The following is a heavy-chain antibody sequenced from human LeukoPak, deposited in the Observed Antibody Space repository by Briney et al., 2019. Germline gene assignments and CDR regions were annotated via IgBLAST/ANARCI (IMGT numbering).Heavy chain of an antibody. J-gene: IGHJ1*01. CDR1: GYTFTSYD. CDR2: MNPNSGNT. V-gene: IGHV1-8*01. D-gene: IGHD2-2*01. CDR3: ARGMYCSSTSCPTEYFQH. Sequence: VASVKVSCKASGYTFTSYDINWVRQATGQGLEWMGWMNPNSGNTGYAQKFQGRVTMTRNTSISTAYMELSSLRSEDTAVYYCARGMYCSSTSCPTEYFQHWGQGTLVTVSS.